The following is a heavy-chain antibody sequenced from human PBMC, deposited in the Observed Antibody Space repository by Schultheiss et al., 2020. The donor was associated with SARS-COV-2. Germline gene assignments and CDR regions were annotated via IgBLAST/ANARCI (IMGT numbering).Heavy chain of an antibody. CDR1: GGSFSGYY. J-gene: IGHJ4*02. Sequence: SQTLSLTCAVYGGSFSGYYWSWIRQPAGKGLEWIGRIYTSGSTNYNPSLKSRVTISVDTSKNQFSLKLSSVTAADTAVYYCARGPMIVVDWGQGTLVTVSS. CDR3: ARGPMIVVD. D-gene: IGHD3-22*01. V-gene: IGHV4-59*10. CDR2: IYTSGST.